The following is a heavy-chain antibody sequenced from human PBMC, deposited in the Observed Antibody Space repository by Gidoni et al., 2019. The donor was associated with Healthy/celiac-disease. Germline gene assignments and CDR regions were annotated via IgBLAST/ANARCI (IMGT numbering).Heavy chain of an antibody. Sequence: QVQLQESGPGLVKPSETLSLTCTVSGGSISSYYWSWIRQPPGKGLEWIGYIYYSGSTNYNPSLKSRVTISVDTSKNQFSLKLSSVTAADTAVYYCARDLNYYDSSGYYSEVRPHNWFDPWGQGTLVTVSS. CDR2: IYYSGST. V-gene: IGHV4-59*01. D-gene: IGHD3-22*01. CDR1: GGSISSYY. CDR3: ARDLNYYDSSGYYSEVRPHNWFDP. J-gene: IGHJ5*02.